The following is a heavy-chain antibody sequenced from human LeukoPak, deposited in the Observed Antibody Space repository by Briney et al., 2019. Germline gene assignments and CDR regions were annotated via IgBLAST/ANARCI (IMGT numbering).Heavy chain of an antibody. CDR2: IYYTGST. CDR1: GGSISSYH. D-gene: IGHD4-11*01. J-gene: IGHJ5*02. Sequence: SETLSLTCTVSGGSISSYHWSWIRQPPGKGLEWIGHIYYTGSTNYNPSLKSRVTISLDTSKNQFSLRLSSVTAADTAVYYCARHGLRSYSNYWFAPWGQGTLVTVSS. CDR3: ARHGLRSYSNYWFAP. V-gene: IGHV4-59*08.